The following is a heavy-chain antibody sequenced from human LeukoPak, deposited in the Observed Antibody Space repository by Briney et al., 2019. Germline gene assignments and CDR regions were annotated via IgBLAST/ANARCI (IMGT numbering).Heavy chain of an antibody. CDR3: ARRAVDDLDH. CDR1: GYTFTGHY. V-gene: IGHV1-2*02. D-gene: IGHD2-2*01. CDR2: INPNSGAT. Sequence: ASVKVSCKASGYTFTGHYMHWVRQAPGQGLEWMGWINPNSGATNYAQEFQGRVTMTRDTSISAAYVEVSGLTSDDTAVYYCARRAVDDLDHWGQGTLVTVSS. J-gene: IGHJ4*02.